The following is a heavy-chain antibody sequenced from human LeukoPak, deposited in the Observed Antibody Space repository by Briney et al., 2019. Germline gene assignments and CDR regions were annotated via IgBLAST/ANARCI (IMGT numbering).Heavy chain of an antibody. Sequence: GGSLRLSCAASGFTFDDYAMHWVRQAPGKGLEWVSGISWNSGSIGYADSVKGRFTSSRDNSKNTLYLQMDSLRAEDTAVYYCASIDSGTYSPGYWGQGTLVTVSS. CDR2: ISWNSGSI. D-gene: IGHD3-10*01. CDR3: ASIDSGTYSPGY. CDR1: GFTFDDYA. V-gene: IGHV3-9*01. J-gene: IGHJ4*02.